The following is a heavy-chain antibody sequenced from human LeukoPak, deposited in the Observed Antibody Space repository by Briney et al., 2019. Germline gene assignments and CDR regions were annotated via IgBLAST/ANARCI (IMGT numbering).Heavy chain of an antibody. CDR1: GGSISSSSYY. CDR2: IYYSGST. V-gene: IGHV4-39*01. D-gene: IGHD3-16*02. CDR3: ARQGFHYDYVWGSYRHPFDY. Sequence: PSETLSLTCTVSGGSISSSSYYWGWIRQPPGKGLEWIGSIYYSGSTYYNPSLKSRVTISVDTSKNQFSLKLSSVTAADTAVYYCARQGFHYDYVWGSYRHPFDYWGQGTLVTVSS. J-gene: IGHJ4*02.